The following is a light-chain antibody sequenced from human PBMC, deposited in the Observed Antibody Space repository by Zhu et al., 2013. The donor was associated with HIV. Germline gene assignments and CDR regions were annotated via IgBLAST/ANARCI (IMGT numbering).Light chain of an antibody. V-gene: IGLV1-40*01. CDR2: GNN. Sequence: QSVLTQSPSVSGAPGQRVTISCTGSSSNIGAGYDVNWYRQLPGTAPKLLIYGNNNRPSGVPDRISGSKSGTSASLAITGLQAEDEADYYCAAWDNGLREEVFGAGTKVTVL. CDR3: AAWDNGLREEV. J-gene: IGLJ1*01. CDR1: SSNIGAGYD.